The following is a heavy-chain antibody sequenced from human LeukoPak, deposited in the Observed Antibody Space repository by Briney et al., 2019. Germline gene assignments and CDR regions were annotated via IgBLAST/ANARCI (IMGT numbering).Heavy chain of an antibody. CDR3: VGNGYYSVDY. Sequence: SGTLSLTCAVSGGSISSNWWSWVRQSPGKGLEWIGEIYLSGSTNYNPSLKSRVTISIDQSKSQFSLKLSSVTAADTAVYYCVGNGYYSVDYWGQGTLVTVSS. CDR1: GGSISSNW. CDR2: IYLSGST. J-gene: IGHJ4*02. D-gene: IGHD3-22*01. V-gene: IGHV4-4*02.